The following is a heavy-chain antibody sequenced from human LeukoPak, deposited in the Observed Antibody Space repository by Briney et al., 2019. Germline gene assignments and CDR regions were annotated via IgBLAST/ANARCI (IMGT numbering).Heavy chain of an antibody. V-gene: IGHV1-2*04. CDR2: INPNSGGT. J-gene: IGHJ6*02. Sequence: ASVKVSCKASGYTFTGYYMHWVRQAPGRGLEWMGWINPNSGGTNYAQKFQGWVTMTRDTSISTAYMELSRLRSDDTAVYYCAREDYYYGSGMIEYYYYGMDVWGQGTTVTVSS. CDR3: AREDYYYGSGMIEYYYYGMDV. CDR1: GYTFTGYY. D-gene: IGHD3-10*01.